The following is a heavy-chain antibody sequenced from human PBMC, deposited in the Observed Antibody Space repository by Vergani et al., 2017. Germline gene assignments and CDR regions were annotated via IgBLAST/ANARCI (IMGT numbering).Heavy chain of an antibody. CDR1: GGSISSSSYY. D-gene: IGHD3-9*01. CDR3: ARVYYDILTGYYRRWFDP. CDR2: IYYSGST. V-gene: IGHV4-39*07. Sequence: QVQLQESGPGLVKPSETLSLTCTVSGGSISSSSYYWGWIRQPPGKGLEWIGSIYYSGSTYYNPSLKSRVTISVDTSKNQFSLKLSSVTAADTAVYYCARVYYDILTGYYRRWFDPWGQGTLVTVSS. J-gene: IGHJ5*02.